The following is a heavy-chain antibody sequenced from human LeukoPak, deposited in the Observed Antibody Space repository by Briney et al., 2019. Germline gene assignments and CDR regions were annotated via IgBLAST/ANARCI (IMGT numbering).Heavy chain of an antibody. CDR3: AREHSGYDFPGRDYYYMDV. CDR1: GFTFMTYN. D-gene: IGHD5-12*01. CDR2: ISSTSRSYR. Sequence: PGGSLRLSCAASGFTFMTYNMNWVRQAPGKGLEWVSSISSTSRSYRYYADSVKGRFTISRDNAKNSLYLQMNSLRAEDTAVYYCAREHSGYDFPGRDYYYMDVWGKGTTVTVSS. V-gene: IGHV3-21*01. J-gene: IGHJ6*03.